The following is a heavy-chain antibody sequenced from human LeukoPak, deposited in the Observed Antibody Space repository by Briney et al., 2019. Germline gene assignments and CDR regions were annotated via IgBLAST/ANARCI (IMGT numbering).Heavy chain of an antibody. CDR3: ARDPSSWNGFFDS. Sequence: GGSLRLSCAASGFTFSNYWVHWVRQAPGKGLVWVSRINRDGSTTNYADSVKGRFTVSRDNAKNTLNLQMNSLRADDTAVYYCARDPSSWNGFFDSWGQGTLVTVSS. D-gene: IGHD6-13*01. J-gene: IGHJ4*02. CDR2: INRDGSTT. V-gene: IGHV3-74*01. CDR1: GFTFSNYW.